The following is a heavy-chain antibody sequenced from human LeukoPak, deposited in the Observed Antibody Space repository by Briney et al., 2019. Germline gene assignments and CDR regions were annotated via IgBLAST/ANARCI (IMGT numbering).Heavy chain of an antibody. D-gene: IGHD7-27*01. V-gene: IGHV4-31*03. CDR3: ARGNWGTFDY. CDR2: IYYSGST. CDR1: GVSISSGGYY. J-gene: IGHJ4*02. Sequence: PSQTLSLTCTVSGVSISSGGYYWSWIRQHPGKGLEWIGYIYYSGSTYYNPSLKSRVTISVDTSKNQFSLKLSSVTAADTAVYYCARGNWGTFDYWGQGTLVTVSS.